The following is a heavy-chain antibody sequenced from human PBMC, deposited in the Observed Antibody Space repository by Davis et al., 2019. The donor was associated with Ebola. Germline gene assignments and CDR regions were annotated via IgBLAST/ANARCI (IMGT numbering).Heavy chain of an antibody. CDR2: IIPIFGTA. D-gene: IGHD2-2*01. V-gene: IGHV1-69*13. CDR1: GGTFSSYA. Sequence: SVKVSCKASGGTFSSYALSWVRQAPGQGLEWMGGIIPIFGTANYAQKFQGRVTITADESTSTAYMELSSLRSEDTAMYYCARALGYCSSTSCYPRDNWFDPWGQGTLVTVSS. J-gene: IGHJ5*02. CDR3: ARALGYCSSTSCYPRDNWFDP.